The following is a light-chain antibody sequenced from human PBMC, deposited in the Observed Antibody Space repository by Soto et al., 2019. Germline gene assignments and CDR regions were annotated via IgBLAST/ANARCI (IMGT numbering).Light chain of an antibody. CDR3: HQYGSSPDT. Sequence: EIVLTQSPDTLSLSPGERATLSCRASQSVNSNYLAWYQQKPGQAHRLLISGASSRATGIPDRFSGSGSGTDFTLTISRLEPEDFAVYYCHQYGSSPDTFGQGTKLEIK. CDR2: GAS. V-gene: IGKV3-20*01. J-gene: IGKJ2*01. CDR1: QSVNSNY.